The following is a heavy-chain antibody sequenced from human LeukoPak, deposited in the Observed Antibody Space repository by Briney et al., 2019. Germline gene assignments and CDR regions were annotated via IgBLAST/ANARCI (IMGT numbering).Heavy chain of an antibody. V-gene: IGHV4-34*01. CDR1: GGSFSGYY. CDR2: INHSGST. D-gene: IGHD4-17*01. Sequence: KPSETLSLTCAVYGGSFSGYYWSWIRQPPGKGLEWIGEINHSGSTNYNPSLKSRVTISVDTSKNQFSLKLSSVTAADTAVYYCARVTVMYNWFDPWGQGTLVTVSS. CDR3: ARVTVMYNWFDP. J-gene: IGHJ5*02.